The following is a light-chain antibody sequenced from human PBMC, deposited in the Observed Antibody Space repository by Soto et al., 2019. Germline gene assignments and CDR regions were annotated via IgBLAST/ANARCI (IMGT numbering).Light chain of an antibody. CDR2: DAS. CDR3: QQRSNWPLT. J-gene: IGKJ4*01. Sequence: TQSPSSLSASVGDRVTITCRASQSVSSHLAWYQQKPGQAPRLLIYDASNRATGIPARFSGSGSGTDFTLIISSLEPEDLAVYYCQQRSNWPLTFGGGTKVEIK. CDR1: QSVSSH. V-gene: IGKV3-11*01.